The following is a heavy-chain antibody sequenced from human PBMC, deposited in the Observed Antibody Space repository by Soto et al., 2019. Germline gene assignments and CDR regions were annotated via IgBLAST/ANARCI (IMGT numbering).Heavy chain of an antibody. CDR2: ISAYNGNT. CDR3: ARDGGYSGYDPRGGP. Sequence: GASVKASCTASGYTFTSYGISCVRQAPEQGLEWMGWISAYNGNTNYAQKLQGRVTMTTDTSTNTAYMELRSLRSDDTAVYYCARDGGYSGYDPRGGPWGQGTLVTVSS. D-gene: IGHD5-12*01. J-gene: IGHJ5*02. V-gene: IGHV1-18*01. CDR1: GYTFTSYG.